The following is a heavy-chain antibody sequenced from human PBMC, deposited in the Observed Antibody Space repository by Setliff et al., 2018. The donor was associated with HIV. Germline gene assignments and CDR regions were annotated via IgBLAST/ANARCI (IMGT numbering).Heavy chain of an antibody. CDR1: GYSFTNHY. D-gene: IGHD5-12*01. CDR2: INPTGGST. CDR3: ASAGAWQRNALDI. Sequence: ASEKVSCKPSGYSFTNHYMHWVRQAPGQGLEWMGVINPTGGSTRNTQKFQGRVAMTRDTSTSTGYMELSSLRSEDTAVYYCASAGAWQRNALDIWGQGTMVTVSS. V-gene: IGHV1-46*01. J-gene: IGHJ3*02.